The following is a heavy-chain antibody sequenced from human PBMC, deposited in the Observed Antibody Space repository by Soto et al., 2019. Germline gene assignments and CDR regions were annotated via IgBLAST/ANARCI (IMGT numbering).Heavy chain of an antibody. CDR3: AKDSDSSGYYYNYYYYGMDV. D-gene: IGHD3-22*01. V-gene: IGHV3-30*18. CDR2: ISYDGSNK. Sequence: PGGSLRLSCAASRFTFSSYGMHWVRQAPGKGLEWVAVISYDGSNKYYADSVKGRFTISRDNSKNTLYLQMNSLRAEDTAVYYCAKDSDSSGYYYNYYYYGMDVWGQGTTVTVSS. J-gene: IGHJ6*02. CDR1: RFTFSSYG.